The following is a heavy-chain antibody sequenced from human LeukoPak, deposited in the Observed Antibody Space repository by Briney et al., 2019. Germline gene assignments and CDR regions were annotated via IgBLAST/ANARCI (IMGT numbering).Heavy chain of an antibody. J-gene: IGHJ4*02. CDR1: GFIFSNYS. D-gene: IGHD3-3*01. Sequence: GGSLRLSCAASGFIFSNYSMNWVRQAPGKGLEWVSSISSRNNYIYYTDSVKGRFTISRDNAKNSLYLQMNSLRAEDTAVYYCARSPSSLLRFLEWLPDLFDYWGEGTLVTVSS. CDR2: ISSRNNYI. CDR3: ARSPSSLLRFLEWLPDLFDY. V-gene: IGHV3-21*01.